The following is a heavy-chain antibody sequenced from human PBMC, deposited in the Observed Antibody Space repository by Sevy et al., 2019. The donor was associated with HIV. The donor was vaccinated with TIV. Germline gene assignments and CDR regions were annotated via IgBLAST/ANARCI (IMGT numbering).Heavy chain of an antibody. D-gene: IGHD1-26*01. CDR2: IRGKPYGGTT. CDR3: TRVEGAADWGMDV. CDR1: GFILGDYT. J-gene: IGHJ6*02. V-gene: IGHV3-49*04. Sequence: GGSLRLSCTVSGFILGDYTLSWVRQAPGKGLEWVAFIRGKPYGGTTEYAASVKGRFTISRDDSKSIAYLQMNSLKTEDTAVYYCTRVEGAADWGMDVWGQGSTVTVSS.